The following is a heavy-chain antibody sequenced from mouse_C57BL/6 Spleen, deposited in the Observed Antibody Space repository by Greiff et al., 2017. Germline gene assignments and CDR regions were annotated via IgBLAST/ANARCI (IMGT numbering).Heavy chain of an antibody. D-gene: IGHD2-5*01. J-gene: IGHJ4*01. CDR1: GFTFSSYA. Sequence: EVMLVESGGGLVKPGGSLKLSCAASGFTFSSYAMSWVRQTPEKRLEWVATISDGGSYTYYPDNVKGRFTISRDNAKNNLYLQMSHLKSEDTSRYYCARSLYSKGAMDYWGQGTSVTVSS. CDR3: ARSLYSKGAMDY. V-gene: IGHV5-4*03. CDR2: ISDGGSYT.